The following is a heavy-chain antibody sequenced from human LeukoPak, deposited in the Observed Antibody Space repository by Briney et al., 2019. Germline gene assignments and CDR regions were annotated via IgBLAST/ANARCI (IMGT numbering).Heavy chain of an antibody. CDR1: GFTFSSYG. J-gene: IGHJ4*02. V-gene: IGHV3-23*01. CDR3: AKDYFNFQFLPFDS. CDR2: IGSDGANT. Sequence: PGGTLRLSCAASGFTFSSYGMSWVRQAPGKWLEWVSSIGSDGANTYQTDSVKVRFTTSRDNSKNTLYLQMNSLRVEDTAIYFCAKDYFNFQFLPFDSWGQGTLVAVSS. D-gene: IGHD3-10*01.